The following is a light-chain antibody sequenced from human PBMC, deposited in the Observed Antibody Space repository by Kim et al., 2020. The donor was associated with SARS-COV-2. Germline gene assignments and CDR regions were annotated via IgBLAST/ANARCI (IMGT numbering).Light chain of an antibody. J-gene: IGLJ3*02. Sequence: GQSVTSSCTGTSSDVGGYGLVSWYHQFPGKAPKLIIYDVYNRPSAVPDRFSGSKSGNTASLTISGLQTEDEADYYCCSYAGSFSWVFGGGTKVTVL. CDR2: DVY. V-gene: IGLV2-11*01. CDR3: CSYAGSFSWV. CDR1: SSDVGGYGL.